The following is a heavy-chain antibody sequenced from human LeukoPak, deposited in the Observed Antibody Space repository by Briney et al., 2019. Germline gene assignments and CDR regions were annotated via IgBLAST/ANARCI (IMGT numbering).Heavy chain of an antibody. CDR2: ISTSSSYI. V-gene: IGHV3-21*01. Sequence: GGSLRLSCVASGFTFSSYNMNWVRQAPGKGLEWVSFISTSSSYIYYADSVKGRFTISRDNAKNSLYLQMNSLRVEDTAVYYCARVGYGSGNYDYYYMDVWGKGTTVTVSS. J-gene: IGHJ6*03. CDR1: GFTFSSYN. CDR3: ARVGYGSGNYDYYYMDV. D-gene: IGHD3-10*01.